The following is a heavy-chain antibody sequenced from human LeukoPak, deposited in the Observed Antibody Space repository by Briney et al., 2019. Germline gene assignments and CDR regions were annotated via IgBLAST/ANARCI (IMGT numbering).Heavy chain of an antibody. D-gene: IGHD3-10*01. J-gene: IGHJ4*02. Sequence: KPSETLSLTCTVSGGSISSYYWSWIRQPPGKGLEWIGYIYYSGSTNYNPSLKSRVTISLDTSKNQFSLKLSSVTAADTAVYYCARSNYYGLYYFDYWGQGTLVTVSS. CDR3: ARSNYYGLYYFDY. CDR2: IYYSGST. CDR1: GGSISSYY. V-gene: IGHV4-59*12.